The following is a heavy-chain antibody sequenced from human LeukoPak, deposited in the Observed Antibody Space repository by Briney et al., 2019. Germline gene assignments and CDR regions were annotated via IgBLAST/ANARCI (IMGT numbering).Heavy chain of an antibody. Sequence: ASVKVSCKVSGYTLTELSMHWVRQAPGKGLEWMGGFDPEDGETIYAQKFQGRVTMTEDTSTDTAYMELSSLRSEDTAVYYCATGGPYDRSGPQFDWGQGTLVTVSS. D-gene: IGHD3-22*01. CDR1: GYTLTELS. CDR2: FDPEDGET. CDR3: ATGGPYDRSGPQFD. V-gene: IGHV1-24*01. J-gene: IGHJ4*02.